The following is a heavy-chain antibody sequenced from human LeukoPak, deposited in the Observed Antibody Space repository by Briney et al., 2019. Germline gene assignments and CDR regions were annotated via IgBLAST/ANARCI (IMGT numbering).Heavy chain of an antibody. CDR2: ITGYGAT. J-gene: IGHJ4*02. CDR3: ARGYSSSWYPFH. CDR1: GFTLSNFA. V-gene: IGHV3-23*01. D-gene: IGHD6-13*01. Sequence: GGSLRLSCAASGFTLSNFAMMWVRQAPGTGLQWVSTITGYGATFYADSVRGRFTISRDNSKNTLYLQMNSLRAEDTAVYYCARGYSSSWYPFHWGQGTLVTVSS.